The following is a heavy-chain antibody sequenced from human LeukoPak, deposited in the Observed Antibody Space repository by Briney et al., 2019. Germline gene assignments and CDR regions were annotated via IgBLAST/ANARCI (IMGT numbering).Heavy chain of an antibody. CDR3: ARVGYCSSTSCYVVLGGHP. CDR1: GYTFTGYY. CDR2: INPISGGT. V-gene: IGHV1-2*02. Sequence: GASVKVSCKASGYTFTGYYMHWVRQAPGQGLEWMGWINPISGGTNYAQKLQGRVTMTTDTSTSTAYMELRSLRSDDTAVYYCARVGYCSSTSCYVVLGGHPWGQGTLVTVSS. D-gene: IGHD2-2*01. J-gene: IGHJ5*02.